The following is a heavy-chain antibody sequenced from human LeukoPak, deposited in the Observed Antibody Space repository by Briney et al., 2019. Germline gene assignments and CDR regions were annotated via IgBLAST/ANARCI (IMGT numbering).Heavy chain of an antibody. Sequence: PGGSLRLSCAASGFTLSFYGMHWVRQAPGKGLEWVAVISYDGSNKYYADSVKGRFTISRDNSKNTLYLQMNSLRAEDTAVYYCARDTDFDYWGQGTLVTVSS. D-gene: IGHD4-17*01. CDR3: ARDTDFDY. V-gene: IGHV3-30*19. CDR1: GFTLSFYG. J-gene: IGHJ4*02. CDR2: ISYDGSNK.